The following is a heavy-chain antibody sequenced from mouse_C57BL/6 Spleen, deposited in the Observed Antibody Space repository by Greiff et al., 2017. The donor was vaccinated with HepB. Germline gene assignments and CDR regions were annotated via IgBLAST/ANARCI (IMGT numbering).Heavy chain of an antibody. CDR2: IYPGSGST. Sequence: QVQLKQPGAELVKPGASVKMSCKASGYTFTSYWITWVKQRPGQGLEWIGDIYPGSGSTNYNEKFKSKATLTVDTSSSTAYMQLSSLTSEDSAVYYCARNYGSSYLWFAYWGQGTLVTVSA. V-gene: IGHV1-55*01. D-gene: IGHD1-1*01. CDR3: ARNYGSSYLWFAY. J-gene: IGHJ3*01. CDR1: GYTFTSYW.